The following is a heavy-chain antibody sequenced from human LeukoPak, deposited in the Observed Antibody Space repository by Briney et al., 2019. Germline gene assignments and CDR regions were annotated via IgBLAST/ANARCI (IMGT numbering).Heavy chain of an antibody. CDR2: IYYSGST. CDR1: VGPISSSNW. Sequence: PSETLSLICAVSVGPISSSNWGIWVRQPPGKGLEWIGEIYYSGSTKYNLPLKSRVTISVDKYKNQFSLKPSSVPAADTAVYYCARVESGYYNFDYWGQGTLVTVPS. D-gene: IGHD3-22*01. CDR3: ARVESGYYNFDY. V-gene: IGHV4-4*02. J-gene: IGHJ4*02.